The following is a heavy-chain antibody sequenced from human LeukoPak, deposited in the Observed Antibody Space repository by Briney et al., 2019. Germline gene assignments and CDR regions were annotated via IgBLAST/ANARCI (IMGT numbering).Heavy chain of an antibody. CDR2: IIPIFGIA. D-gene: IGHD4-23*01. CDR3: ARGGNSKVFDY. CDR1: GGTFSSYA. Sequence: SVKVSCKASGGTFSSYAISWVRQAPGQGLEWMGRIIPIFGIANYAQKFQGRVTITADKSTSTAYMELSSLRSEDTAVYYCARGGNSKVFDYWGREPWSPSPQ. J-gene: IGHJ4*02. V-gene: IGHV1-69*04.